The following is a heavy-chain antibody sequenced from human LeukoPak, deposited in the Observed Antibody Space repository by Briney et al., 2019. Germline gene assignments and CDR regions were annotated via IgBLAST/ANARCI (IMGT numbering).Heavy chain of an antibody. V-gene: IGHV3-11*06. CDR3: AGAQRYCSGGSCYFDY. D-gene: IGHD2-15*01. CDR1: GFTFSDYY. Sequence: GGSLRLSCAASGFTFSDYYMSWIRQAPGKGLEWVSYISSSSSYTNYADSVKGRFTISRDNAKNSLYLQMNSLRAEDTAVYYCAGAQRYCSGGSCYFDYWGQGTLVTVSS. J-gene: IGHJ4*02. CDR2: ISSSSSYT.